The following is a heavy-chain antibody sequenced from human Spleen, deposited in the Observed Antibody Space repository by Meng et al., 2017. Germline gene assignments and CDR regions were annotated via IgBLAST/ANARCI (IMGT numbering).Heavy chain of an antibody. Sequence: GGSLRLSCAASGFIFDDYAMHWVRQPPGKGLEWVSLISWDGGSTYYADSVKGRFTISRDNSKNSLYLQMNSLRAEDTALYYCAKEGGIAVAGEPGREPFDYWGQGTLVTVSS. CDR2: ISWDGGST. J-gene: IGHJ4*02. D-gene: IGHD6-19*01. CDR1: GFIFDDYA. CDR3: AKEGGIAVAGEPGREPFDY. V-gene: IGHV3-43D*03.